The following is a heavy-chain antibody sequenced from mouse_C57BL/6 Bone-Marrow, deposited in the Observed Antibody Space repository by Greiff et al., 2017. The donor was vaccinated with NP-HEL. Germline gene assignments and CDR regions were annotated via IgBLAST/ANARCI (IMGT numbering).Heavy chain of an antibody. CDR3: ARETITTVVARRYFDV. CDR2: IDPNSGGT. J-gene: IGHJ1*03. Sequence: QVQLQQPGAELVKPGASVKLSCKASGYTFTSYWMHWVQQRPGRGLEWIGRIDPNSGGTKYNEKFKGKVTLTVDKPSRTAYLQLRSLTSEDSAVYYCARETITTVVARRYFDVWGTGTTVTVSS. D-gene: IGHD1-1*01. V-gene: IGHV1-72*01. CDR1: GYTFTSYW.